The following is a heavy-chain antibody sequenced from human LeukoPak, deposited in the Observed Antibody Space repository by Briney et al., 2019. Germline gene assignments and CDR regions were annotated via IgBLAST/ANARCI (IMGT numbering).Heavy chain of an antibody. Sequence: AGGPLRLSCAASGFTFSSYAMSWVRQAPGKGLEWVSAISGSGGSTYYADSVKGRFTISRDNSKSTLYLQMNSLRAEDTAVYYCAKHGLWPLIDYWGQGTLVTVSS. CDR1: GFTFSSYA. J-gene: IGHJ4*02. D-gene: IGHD4/OR15-4a*01. CDR3: AKHGLWPLIDY. V-gene: IGHV3-23*01. CDR2: ISGSGGST.